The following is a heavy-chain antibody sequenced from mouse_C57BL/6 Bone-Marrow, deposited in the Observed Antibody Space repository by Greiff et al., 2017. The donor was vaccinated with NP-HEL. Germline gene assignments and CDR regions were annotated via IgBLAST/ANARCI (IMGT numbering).Heavy chain of an antibody. D-gene: IGHD2-4*01. J-gene: IGHJ2*01. CDR1: GFSFTSYG. CDR3: AIYDYDVEYFDY. Sequence: VKLQESGPGLVQPSQSLSITCTVSGFSFTSYGVHWVRQSPGKGLEWLGVIWRGGSTDYNAAFMSRLSITKDNSKSQVFFKMNSLQADDTAIYDCAIYDYDVEYFDYWGQGTTLTVSS. V-gene: IGHV2-5*01. CDR2: IWRGGST.